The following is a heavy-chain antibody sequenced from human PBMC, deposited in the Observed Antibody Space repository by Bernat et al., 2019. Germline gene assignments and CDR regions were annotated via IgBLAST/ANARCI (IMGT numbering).Heavy chain of an antibody. D-gene: IGHD6-19*01. J-gene: IGHJ4*02. CDR2: MYNGGST. CDR3: ARMGGSGWPQADY. V-gene: IGHV4-39*01. CDR1: GASISSTSYY. Sequence: QLHLQESGPGLVKASETLSLTCTVSGASISSTSYYWGWIRQPPGKGLEWIGTMYNGGSTDYNPSLKSRVTISVDTSKNQFSLKLSSVSAADTAVYYCARMGGSGWPQADYWGQGTLVTVSS.